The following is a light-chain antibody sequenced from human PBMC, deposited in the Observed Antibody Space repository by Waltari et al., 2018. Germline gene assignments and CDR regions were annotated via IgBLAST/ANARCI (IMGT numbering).Light chain of an antibody. CDR1: SSDVGGYNY. CDR2: DVS. CDR3: SSSTSTSTLA. Sequence: QSALTQPASVSGSPGQSITISCTGTSSDVGGYNYVSWYQQHPGKAPKLMIYDVSNRPSGVSNRFSCSKSGNTASLTISGLQAEDEADYYCSSSTSTSTLAFGGGTKLTVL. J-gene: IGLJ2*01. V-gene: IGLV2-14*03.